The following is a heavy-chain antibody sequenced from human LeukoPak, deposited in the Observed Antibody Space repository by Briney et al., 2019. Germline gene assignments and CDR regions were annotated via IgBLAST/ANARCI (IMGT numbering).Heavy chain of an antibody. CDR1: GYNFISNW. CDR2: IYPGDSDT. Sequence: GESLQTSCNGAGYNFISNWIGWVRQMPAKGLVCMGIIYPGDSDTIHNPSFQGQVTISADKSISTAYLQWRSLKASDTAMYYCARVDRRGYSDYTAILPDFWGQGTLVTVSS. CDR3: ARVDRRGYSDYTAILPDF. D-gene: IGHD5-12*01. V-gene: IGHV5-51*01. J-gene: IGHJ4*02.